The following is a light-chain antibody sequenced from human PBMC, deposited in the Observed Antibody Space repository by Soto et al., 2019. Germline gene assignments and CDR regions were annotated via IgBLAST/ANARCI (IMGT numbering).Light chain of an antibody. Sequence: QSVLTQPPSASGTPGQRVAISCSGSSSNIGSHTVNWYQQLPGTAPKLLIYGNDQRPSGVPDRFSGSKSGTSASLAISGLQSEDEVDYYCAAWDDTLNGQVFGGGTQLTVL. CDR2: GND. J-gene: IGLJ3*02. CDR3: AAWDDTLNGQV. V-gene: IGLV1-44*01. CDR1: SSNIGSHT.